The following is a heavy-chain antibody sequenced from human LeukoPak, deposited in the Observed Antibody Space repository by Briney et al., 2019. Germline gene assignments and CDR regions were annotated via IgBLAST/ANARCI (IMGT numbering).Heavy chain of an antibody. J-gene: IGHJ3*02. CDR1: GGSISSGGYS. Sequence: SETLSLTCAVSGGSISSGGYSWSWIRQPPGEGLEWIGYIYYSGSTNYNPSLKSRFTISVDTSKNQFSLKLSSVTAADTAVYYCARDGYSGSKTAFDIWGQGTMVTVSS. V-gene: IGHV4-61*08. D-gene: IGHD1-26*01. CDR2: IYYSGST. CDR3: ARDGYSGSKTAFDI.